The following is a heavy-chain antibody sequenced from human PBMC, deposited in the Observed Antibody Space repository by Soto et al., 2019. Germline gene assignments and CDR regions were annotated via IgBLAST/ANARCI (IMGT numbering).Heavy chain of an antibody. D-gene: IGHD3-9*01. CDR1: GFTFSSYA. Sequence: GESLKISCAASGFTFSSYAMSWVRPAPGKGLEWVSAISGSGGSTYYADSVKGRFTISRDNPKNTLYLQMNSLRAEDTAVYYCAKDGNPIPYLTGYYRLGWFDPWGQGTLVTVSS. CDR2: ISGSGGST. V-gene: IGHV3-23*01. J-gene: IGHJ5*02. CDR3: AKDGNPIPYLTGYYRLGWFDP.